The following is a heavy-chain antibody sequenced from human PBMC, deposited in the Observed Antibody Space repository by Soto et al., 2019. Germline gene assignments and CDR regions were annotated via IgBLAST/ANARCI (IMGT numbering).Heavy chain of an antibody. CDR3: ASPRDGGQQLTTFDY. J-gene: IGHJ4*02. Sequence: SETLSLTCTVSGGSISSSSYYWGWIRQPPGKGLEWIGSIYYSGSTYYNPSLKSRVTISVDTSKNQFSLKLSSVTAADTAVYYCASPRDGGQQLTTFDYWGQGTLVTVSS. CDR1: GGSISSSSYY. V-gene: IGHV4-39*01. CDR2: IYYSGST. D-gene: IGHD6-13*01.